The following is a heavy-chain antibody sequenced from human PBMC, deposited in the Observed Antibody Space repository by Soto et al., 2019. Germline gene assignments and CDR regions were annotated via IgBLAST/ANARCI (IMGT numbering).Heavy chain of an antibody. D-gene: IGHD6-19*01. CDR3: ARYFRGSGRYFFDY. V-gene: IGHV3-7*03. J-gene: IGHJ4*02. CDR2: INQDGGGT. Sequence: ESGGGSVQPGGSLRLSCVASGFTFISSFMGWVRQAPGKGLEWVANINQDGGGTYYVDSVEGRFTISRDNAKDSLYLQMNSLRGEDTAVYYCARYFRGSGRYFFDYWGQGTLVTVSS. CDR1: GFTFISSF.